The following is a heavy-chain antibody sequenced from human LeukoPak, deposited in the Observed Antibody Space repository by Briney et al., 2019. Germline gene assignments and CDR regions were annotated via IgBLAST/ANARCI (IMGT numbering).Heavy chain of an antibody. J-gene: IGHJ3*02. CDR3: ARRKRWLKLDTFDI. Sequence: PSETLSLTCTVSGGSISSYYWSWIRQPAGKGLEWIGRIYTSGSTNYNPSLKSRVTISVDTSKNQFSLKLSSVTAADTAVYYCARRKRWLKLDTFDIWGQGTMVTVSS. CDR2: IYTSGST. D-gene: IGHD5-24*01. V-gene: IGHV4-4*07. CDR1: GGSISSYY.